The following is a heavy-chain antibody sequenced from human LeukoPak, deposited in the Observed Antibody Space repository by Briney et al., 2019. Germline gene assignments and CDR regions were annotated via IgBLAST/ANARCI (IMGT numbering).Heavy chain of an antibody. Sequence: SETLSLTCAVYGGSFSGYYWSWIRQPPGKGLEWIGEINHSGSTNYNPSLKSRVTISVDTSKNQFSLKLSSVTAADTAVYYCARRGDYYDSSGYYFGDYSDYWGQGTLVTVSS. CDR1: GGSFSGYY. J-gene: IGHJ4*02. D-gene: IGHD3-22*01. CDR3: ARRGDYYDSSGYYFGDYSDY. CDR2: INHSGST. V-gene: IGHV4-34*01.